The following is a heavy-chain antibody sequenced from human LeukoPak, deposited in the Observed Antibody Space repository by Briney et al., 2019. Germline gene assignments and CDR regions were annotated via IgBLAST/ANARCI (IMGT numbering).Heavy chain of an antibody. V-gene: IGHV3-33*06. CDR3: AKDSSSGWFDY. CDR2: IWYDGSNK. J-gene: IGHJ5*01. CDR1: GFTFSSYG. D-gene: IGHD6-13*01. Sequence: GGSLRLSCAASGFTFSSYGMHWVRQAPGKGLEWVAVIWYDGSNKYYADSVKGRFTISRDNSKNTLYLQMNSLRAEDTAVYYCAKDSSSGWFDYWGQGTLVTVSS.